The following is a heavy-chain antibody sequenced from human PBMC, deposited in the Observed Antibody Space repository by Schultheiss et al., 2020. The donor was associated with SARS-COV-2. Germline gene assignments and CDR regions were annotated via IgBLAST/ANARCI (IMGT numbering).Heavy chain of an antibody. Sequence: GGSLRLSCAASGFTFSSSSMIWVRQAPGKGLEWVSYITSSSSTIYYADSVKGRFTISRDNAKNSLYLQMNSLRDDDTAVYYCVKEGEEMGTSWGQGTLVTVSS. CDR3: VKEGEEMGTS. V-gene: IGHV3-48*02. CDR2: ITSSSSTI. J-gene: IGHJ4*02. CDR1: GFTFSSSS. D-gene: IGHD1-1*01.